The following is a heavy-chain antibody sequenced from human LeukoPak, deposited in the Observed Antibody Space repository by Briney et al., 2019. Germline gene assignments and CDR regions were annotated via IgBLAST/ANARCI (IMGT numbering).Heavy chain of an antibody. CDR1: SGSFSGYC. CDR2: IILSGRT. D-gene: IGHD6-13*01. J-gene: IGHJ4*02. Sequence: SETLSLTCVVYSGSFSGYCWSWIRQPPGKWREWNGEIILSGRTNYNPSLKSRVTISVDTSKTQCSLKLSSVTAPATVVYYCARGSGVAAAGSADYWGQGNLVTVSS. CDR3: ARGSGVAAAGSADY. V-gene: IGHV4-34*01.